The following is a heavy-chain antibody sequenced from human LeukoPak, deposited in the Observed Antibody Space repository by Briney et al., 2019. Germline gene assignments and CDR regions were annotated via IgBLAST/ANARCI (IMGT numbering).Heavy chain of an antibody. V-gene: IGHV3-74*01. J-gene: IGHJ4*02. CDR2: VDSDGSST. D-gene: IGHD3-10*01. CDR3: ARDGFGGFDY. Sequence: GGSLRLSCAASGFTFSYYWMHWVRQAPGKGLVWVSRVDSDGSSTSYADSVKGRFTISRDNAKNTLYLQMNTLRAEDTAVYYCARDGFGGFDYWGQGTLVTVSS. CDR1: GFTFSYYW.